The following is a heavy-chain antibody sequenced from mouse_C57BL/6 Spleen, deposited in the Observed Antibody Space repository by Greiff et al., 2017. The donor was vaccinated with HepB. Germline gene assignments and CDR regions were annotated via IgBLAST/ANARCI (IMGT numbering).Heavy chain of an antibody. CDR3: ARTARIKY. CDR2: ISYSGST. Sequence: DVQLQESGPGLVKPSQSLSLTCTVTGYSITSGYGWNWIRQFPGNKLEWMGYISYSGSTNYNPSLKSRISITRDTSKNQFFLQLNSVNTEDTAKYYCARTARIKYWGQGTTLTVSS. J-gene: IGHJ2*01. V-gene: IGHV3-2*02. CDR1: GYSITSGYG. D-gene: IGHD1-2*01.